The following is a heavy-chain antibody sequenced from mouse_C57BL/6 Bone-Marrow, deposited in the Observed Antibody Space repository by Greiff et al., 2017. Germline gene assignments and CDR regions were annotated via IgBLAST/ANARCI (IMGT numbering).Heavy chain of an antibody. CDR1: GYTFTSYG. D-gene: IGHD2-4*01. Sequence: VQLQQSGAELARPGASVTLSCKASGYTFTSYGISWVKQRTGQGLEWIGEISPRSGNTYYNEKFKGKATLTADKSSSTAYMELRSLTSEDSAVYFCARYDYGWFAYWGQGTLVTVSA. J-gene: IGHJ3*01. V-gene: IGHV1-81*01. CDR2: ISPRSGNT. CDR3: ARYDYGWFAY.